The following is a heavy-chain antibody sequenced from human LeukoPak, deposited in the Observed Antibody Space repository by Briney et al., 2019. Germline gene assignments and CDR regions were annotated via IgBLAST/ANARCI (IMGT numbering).Heavy chain of an antibody. CDR2: ISSSGSTI. D-gene: IGHD2-15*01. CDR3: ARQTQPPPHRRVVVVTSDWFDP. V-gene: IGHV3-48*03. CDR1: GLTFSSYE. Sequence: GGSLRLSCAASGLTFSSYEMNWVRQAPGKGLEWVSYISSSGSTIYYADSVKGRFTISRDNAKNSLYLQMNSLRAEDTAVYYCARQTQPPPHRRVVVVTSDWFDPWGQGTLVTVSS. J-gene: IGHJ5*02.